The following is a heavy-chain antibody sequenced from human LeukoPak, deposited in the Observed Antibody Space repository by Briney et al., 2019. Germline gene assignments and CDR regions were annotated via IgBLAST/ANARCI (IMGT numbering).Heavy chain of an antibody. Sequence: SETLSLTCTVSGDAIIDDSWSWIRQPPGKGLEWIGYIYYSGSTNYNPSLKSRVTISLDTSKNQFSLKLSSVTAADTAVYYCARGTVAGTGIFDYWGQGTLVTVSS. CDR3: ARGTVAGTGIFDY. V-gene: IGHV4-59*01. CDR1: GDAIIDDS. D-gene: IGHD6-19*01. CDR2: IYYSGST. J-gene: IGHJ4*02.